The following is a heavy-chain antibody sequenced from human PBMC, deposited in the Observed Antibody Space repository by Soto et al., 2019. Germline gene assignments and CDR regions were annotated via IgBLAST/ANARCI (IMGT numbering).Heavy chain of an antibody. V-gene: IGHV3-53*04. Sequence: PGKGLEGVSVIYSGGSTYYADSVKGRFTISRHNSKNTLYLQMNSLRAEDTAVYYFVCFRAEDGIRDTVPVSAFLLNRSSDL. CDR2: IYSGGST. D-gene: IGHD2-15*01. J-gene: IGHJ2*01. CDR3: VCFRAEDGIRDTVPVSAFLLNRSSDL.